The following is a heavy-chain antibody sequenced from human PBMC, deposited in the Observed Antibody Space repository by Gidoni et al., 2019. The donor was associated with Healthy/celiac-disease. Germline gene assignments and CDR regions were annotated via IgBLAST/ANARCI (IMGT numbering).Heavy chain of an antibody. V-gene: IGHV4-39*01. CDR1: GGSISSSSYY. J-gene: IGHJ4*02. CDR3: ARQVQGYCSGGSCYSRIFDY. Sequence: QLQLQESGPGLVKPSETLSLTCTVSGGSISSSSYYWGWIRQPPGKGLEWIGSIYYSGSTYSNPSLKSRVTISVDTSKNQFSLKLSSVTAADTAVYYCARQVQGYCSGGSCYSRIFDYWGQGTLVTVSS. D-gene: IGHD2-15*01. CDR2: IYYSGST.